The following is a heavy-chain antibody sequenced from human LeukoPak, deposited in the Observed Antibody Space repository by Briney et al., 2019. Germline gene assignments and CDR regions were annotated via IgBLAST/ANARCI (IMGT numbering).Heavy chain of an antibody. CDR1: GGSISSYY. J-gene: IGHJ4*02. CDR2: IYYSGST. CDR3: ARDAGVVGYPYFDY. Sequence: PSETLSLTCTVSGGSISSYYWSWIRQPPGKGLEWIGYIYYSGSTNYNPSLKSRVTISVDTSKNQFSLKLSSVTAADTAVYYCARDAGVVGYPYFDYWGQGTLVTVSS. D-gene: IGHD3-10*01. V-gene: IGHV4-59*12.